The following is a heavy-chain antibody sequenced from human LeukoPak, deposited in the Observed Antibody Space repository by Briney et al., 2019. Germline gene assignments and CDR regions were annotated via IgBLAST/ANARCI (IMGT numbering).Heavy chain of an antibody. CDR2: ISGSGGST. CDR3: ASAHQLLATYYYYYYMDV. J-gene: IGHJ6*03. V-gene: IGHV3-23*01. D-gene: IGHD2-2*01. Sequence: GGSLRLSCAASGFTFSSYAMSWVRQAPGKGLEWVSAISGSGGSTYYADSVKGRFTISRDNSKNTLYLQMNSLRAEDTAVYYCASAHQLLATYYYYYYMDVWGKGTTVTVSS. CDR1: GFTFSSYA.